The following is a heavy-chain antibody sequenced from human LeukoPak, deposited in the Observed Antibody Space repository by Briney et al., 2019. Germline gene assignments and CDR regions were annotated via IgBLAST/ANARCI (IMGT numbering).Heavy chain of an antibody. CDR3: AKEHARWGFFDY. Sequence: PGGSLRLSCAASGFTFSSYAMNWVRQAPGKGLEWVSTISSSGSSTYYADSVKGRFTISRDNSKNTLFVQVNSLRAEDTAIYYCAKEHARWGFFDYWGQGTLVTVSS. CDR1: GFTFSSYA. D-gene: IGHD7-27*01. V-gene: IGHV3-23*01. J-gene: IGHJ4*02. CDR2: ISSSGSST.